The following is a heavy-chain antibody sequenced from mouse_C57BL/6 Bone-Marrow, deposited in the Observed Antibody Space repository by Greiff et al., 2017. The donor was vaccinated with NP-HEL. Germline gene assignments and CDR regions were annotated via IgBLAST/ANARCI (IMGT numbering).Heavy chain of an antibody. CDR1: GYAFSSSW. J-gene: IGHJ4*01. V-gene: IGHV1-82*01. CDR3: ARWTLYYGNYGAMDY. D-gene: IGHD2-1*01. Sequence: QVQLQQSGPELVKPGASVKISCKASGYAFSSSWMNWVKQRPGKGLEWIGRIYPGDGDTNYNGKFKGKATLTADKSSSTAYMQLSSLTSEDSAVYFCARWTLYYGNYGAMDYWGQGTSVPVSS. CDR2: IYPGDGDT.